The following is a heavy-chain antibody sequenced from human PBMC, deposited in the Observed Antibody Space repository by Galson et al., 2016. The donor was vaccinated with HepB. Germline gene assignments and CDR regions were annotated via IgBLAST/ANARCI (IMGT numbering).Heavy chain of an antibody. J-gene: IGHJ4*02. CDR2: ISSSSGYI. V-gene: IGHV3-21*01. Sequence: SLRLSCAASGFTFSSYWMSWVRQAPGKGLEWVSSISSSSGYIYYADSVKGRYTISRDNAKNSPYLQMNSLRAEDKAVYYCARERGGPGYCDGGSCYQTFDYWGQGTLVTVSS. D-gene: IGHD2-15*01. CDR1: GFTFSSYW. CDR3: ARERGGPGYCDGGSCYQTFDY.